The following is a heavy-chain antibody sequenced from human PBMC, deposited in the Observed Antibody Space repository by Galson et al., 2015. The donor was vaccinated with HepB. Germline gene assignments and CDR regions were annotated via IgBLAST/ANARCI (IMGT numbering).Heavy chain of an antibody. D-gene: IGHD3-10*01. J-gene: IGHJ4*01. CDR3: AREGLWFGDSPLQY. V-gene: IGHV3-23*01. CDR1: GFSFSNYA. Sequence: SLRLSCAVSGFSFSNYAMTWVRQAPGKGLEWVASISGSGAIRNDADSVKGRFIISRDNFKNTVYLQLNSLGVDDTALYYCAREGLWFGDSPLQYWGQGTLVIVSS. CDR2: ISGSGAIR.